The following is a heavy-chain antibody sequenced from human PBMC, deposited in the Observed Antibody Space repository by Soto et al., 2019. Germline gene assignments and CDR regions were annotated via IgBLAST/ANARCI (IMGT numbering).Heavy chain of an antibody. Sequence: VKVSCKASGYTFTTFGISWVRQAPGQGLEWMGWISTHNGDTKYAQKFQGRVTMTTDTSTSTAYMELRSLRSDDTAVYHCAREYCSGGSCYGVDYWGPGTLVTVSS. CDR1: GYTFTTFG. D-gene: IGHD2-15*01. CDR2: ISTHNGDT. CDR3: AREYCSGGSCYGVDY. J-gene: IGHJ4*02. V-gene: IGHV1-18*01.